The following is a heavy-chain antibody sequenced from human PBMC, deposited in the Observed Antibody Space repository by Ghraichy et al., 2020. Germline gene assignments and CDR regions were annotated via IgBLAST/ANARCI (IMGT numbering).Heavy chain of an antibody. D-gene: IGHD1-26*01. Sequence: GESLNISCAASTFTFSSHWMHWVRQAPGKGLVWVSRINTDGSCTNYADSVKGRFTISRDNANNMLYLQMNSLRAEDTAVYYCARDLDVGVKRAFDVWGQGTMVTVSS. CDR2: INTDGSCT. V-gene: IGHV3-74*01. CDR1: TFTFSSHW. CDR3: ARDLDVGVKRAFDV. J-gene: IGHJ3*01.